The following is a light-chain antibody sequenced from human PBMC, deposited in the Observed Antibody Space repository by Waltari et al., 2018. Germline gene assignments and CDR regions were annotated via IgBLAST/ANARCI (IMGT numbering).Light chain of an antibody. CDR3: QQSYITPYT. Sequence: DIQMTQAPSSLSASVGDRVPITCRASQTITTHLNWFQQQPGRAPTLLIHTASSLQSGVPARFSGSGSGTQFSLTISSLQPEDFATYFCQQSYITPYTFGQGTKVEIK. CDR1: QTITTH. V-gene: IGKV1-39*01. CDR2: TAS. J-gene: IGKJ2*01.